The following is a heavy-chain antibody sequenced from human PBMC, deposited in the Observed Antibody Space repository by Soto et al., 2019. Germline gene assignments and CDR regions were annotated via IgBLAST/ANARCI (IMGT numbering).Heavy chain of an antibody. Sequence: GGSLRLSCEASGFTFSGDWMSLVLHAPGKGLGWVADIKHDGSVQYYVDSVKGRFTISRDNAKKLLYLQMNGLRAEDTALYYCARATYSNAWYRFDLWGQGTLVTVSS. CDR2: IKHDGSVQ. CDR1: GFTFSGDW. V-gene: IGHV3-7*03. D-gene: IGHD4-4*01. J-gene: IGHJ4*02. CDR3: ARATYSNAWYRFDL.